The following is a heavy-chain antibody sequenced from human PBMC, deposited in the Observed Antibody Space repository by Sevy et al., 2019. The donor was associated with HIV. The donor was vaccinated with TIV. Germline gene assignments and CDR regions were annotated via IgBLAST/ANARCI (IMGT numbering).Heavy chain of an antibody. CDR3: ARTEEDDSRGYLAFDI. V-gene: IGHV5-51*01. D-gene: IGHD3-22*01. J-gene: IGHJ3*02. Sequence: GESLKISCKGSGYSFTSYWIGWVRQMPGKGLESMGIIYPGDSDTRYSPSFQGQVTISADKSISTAYLQWSSLKASDTAMYYCARTEEDDSRGYLAFDIWGQGTMVTVSS. CDR1: GYSFTSYW. CDR2: IYPGDSDT.